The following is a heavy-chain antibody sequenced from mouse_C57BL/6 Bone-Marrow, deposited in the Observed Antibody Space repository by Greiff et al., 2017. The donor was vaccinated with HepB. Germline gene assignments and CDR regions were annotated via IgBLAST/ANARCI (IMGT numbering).Heavy chain of an antibody. J-gene: IGHJ2*01. V-gene: IGHV1-53*01. Sequence: QVQLQQPGPELVKPGASVKLSCKASGYTFTSYWMHWVKQRPGQGLEWIGNINPSNGGTNYNEKFKSKATLTVDKSSSTAYMQLSSLTSEASAVYYCAREDYGGRGFDYWGQGTTLTVSS. CDR2: INPSNGGT. D-gene: IGHD2-4*01. CDR3: AREDYGGRGFDY. CDR1: GYTFTSYW.